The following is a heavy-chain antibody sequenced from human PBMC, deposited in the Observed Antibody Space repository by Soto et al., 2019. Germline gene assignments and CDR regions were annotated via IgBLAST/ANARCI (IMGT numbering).Heavy chain of an antibody. V-gene: IGHV3-23*01. J-gene: IGHJ4*02. D-gene: IGHD3-3*01. CDR2: ISGSGGST. CDR3: AKDLAAYYDFWSGYSPRGEFDY. CDR1: GFTFSSYA. Sequence: GGSLRLSCAASGFTFSSYAMSWFRQAPGKGLEWVSAISGSGGSTYYADSVKGRFTISRDNSKNTLYLQMNSLRAEDTAVYYCAKDLAAYYDFWSGYSPRGEFDYWGQGTLVTVSS.